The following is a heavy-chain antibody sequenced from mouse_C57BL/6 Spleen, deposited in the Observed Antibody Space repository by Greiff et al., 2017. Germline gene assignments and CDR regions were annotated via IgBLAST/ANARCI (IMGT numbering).Heavy chain of an antibody. D-gene: IGHD2-1*01. Sequence: DVQLQESGPELVKPGASVKMSCKASGYTFTDYNMHWVKQSHGKSLEWIGYINPNNGGTSYNQKFKGKATLTVNKSSSTAYMELRSLTSEDSAVYYCAGIYYGNHYYAMDYWGQGTSVTVSS. CDR1: GYTFTDYN. V-gene: IGHV1-22*01. CDR3: AGIYYGNHYYAMDY. J-gene: IGHJ4*01. CDR2: INPNNGGT.